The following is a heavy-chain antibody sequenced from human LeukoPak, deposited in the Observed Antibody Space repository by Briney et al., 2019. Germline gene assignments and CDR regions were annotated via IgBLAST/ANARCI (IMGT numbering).Heavy chain of an antibody. D-gene: IGHD3-22*01. CDR1: GYSFTSYW. CDR2: IYPGDSDT. V-gene: IGHV5-51*01. CDR3: AKSYDSSGYYQYYFDY. J-gene: IGHJ4*02. Sequence: GESLKISCKGSGYSFTSYWIGWVRQMPGKGLEWMGIIYPGDSDTRYSPSFQGQVTISADKSISTAYLQWSSLKASDTAVYYCAKSYDSSGYYQYYFDYWGQGTLVTVSS.